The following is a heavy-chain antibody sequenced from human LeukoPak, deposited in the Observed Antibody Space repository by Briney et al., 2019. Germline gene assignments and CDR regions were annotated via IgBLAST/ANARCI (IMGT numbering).Heavy chain of an antibody. V-gene: IGHV3-30*02. D-gene: IGHD6-13*01. J-gene: IGHJ4*02. CDR2: IRQDGSNK. Sequence: GGSVRLSRASSVFIDSFYGMHWVRQASTKGLEGGAFIRQDGSNKYYTDSVKGRFTISRHKSKNTLYLQMNSRTAEDTAVYHCAKDTSSPVRSMSEAAYYFDFWGPGTLVSVSS. CDR1: VFIDSFYG. CDR3: AKDTSSPVRSMSEAAYYFDF.